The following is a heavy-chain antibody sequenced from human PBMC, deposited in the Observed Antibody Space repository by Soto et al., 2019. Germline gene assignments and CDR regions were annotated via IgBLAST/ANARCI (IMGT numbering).Heavy chain of an antibody. CDR1: GFTFSSYS. J-gene: IGHJ6*02. D-gene: IGHD3-10*01. CDR2: ISSSSSYI. CDR3: ARELRSGRGIMVAVYYYGMDV. V-gene: IGHV3-21*01. Sequence: EVPLVESGGGLVKPGGSLRLSCAASGFTFSSYSMNWVRQAPGKGLEWVSSISSSSSYIYYADSVKGRFTISRDNAKNSLYLQMNSLRAEDTAVYYCARELRSGRGIMVAVYYYGMDVWGQGTTVTVSS.